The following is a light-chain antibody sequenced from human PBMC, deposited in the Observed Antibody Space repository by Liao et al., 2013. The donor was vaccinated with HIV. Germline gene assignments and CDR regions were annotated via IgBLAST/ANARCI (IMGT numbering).Light chain of an antibody. CDR3: QMWDHTSDHVV. Sequence: SFELTQPPSVSVSPGQTASITCSGDKLGDKYVSWYQQKPGQSPVVVISQDSKRPSGIPERFSGSNSVNTATLTISRVEAGDEADYYCQMWDHTSDHVVFGGGTKLTVL. CDR1: KLGDKY. V-gene: IGLV3-1*01. J-gene: IGLJ2*01. CDR2: QDS.